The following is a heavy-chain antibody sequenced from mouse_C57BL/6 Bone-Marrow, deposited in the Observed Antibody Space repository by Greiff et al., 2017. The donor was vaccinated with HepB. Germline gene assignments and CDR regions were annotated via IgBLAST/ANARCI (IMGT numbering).Heavy chain of an antibody. Sequence: EVQLQQSVAELVRPGASVKLYCTASGFNIKNTYMPWVKQRPEQGLEWIGRIDPANGNTKYAPKFQGKATITADTSSNTAYLQLSSLTSEDTAIYYCARVAWFAYWGQGTLVTVSA. CDR3: ARVAWFAY. CDR2: IDPANGNT. CDR1: GFNIKNTY. J-gene: IGHJ3*01. V-gene: IGHV14-3*01.